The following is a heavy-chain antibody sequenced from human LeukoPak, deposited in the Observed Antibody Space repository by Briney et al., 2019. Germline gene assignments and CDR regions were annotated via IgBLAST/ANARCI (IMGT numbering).Heavy chain of an antibody. V-gene: IGHV3-23*01. CDR1: GFTFSNYG. CDR3: AKGRSGYYFSEYFQH. D-gene: IGHD3-22*01. Sequence: PGGSLRLSCAASGFTFSNYGMSWVRQAPGKGLEWVSTISGSGGNTYYADSVKGRFTISRDNSKNTLYLQMNSLRAEDTAVYYCAKGRSGYYFSEYFQHWGQGTLVTVSS. CDR2: ISGSGGNT. J-gene: IGHJ1*01.